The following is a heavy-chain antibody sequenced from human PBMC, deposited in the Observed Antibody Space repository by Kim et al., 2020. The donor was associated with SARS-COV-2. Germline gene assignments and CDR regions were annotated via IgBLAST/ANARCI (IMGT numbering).Heavy chain of an antibody. CDR3: AKGLHSSGWYLAY. CDR2: ISYDGSNK. Sequence: GGSLRLSCAASGFTFSSYGMHWVRQAPGKGLEWVAVISYDGSNKYYADSVKGRFTISRDNSKNTLYLQMNSLRAEDTAVYYCAKGLHSSGWYLAYWGQGTLVTVSS. V-gene: IGHV3-30*18. CDR1: GFTFSSYG. J-gene: IGHJ4*02. D-gene: IGHD6-19*01.